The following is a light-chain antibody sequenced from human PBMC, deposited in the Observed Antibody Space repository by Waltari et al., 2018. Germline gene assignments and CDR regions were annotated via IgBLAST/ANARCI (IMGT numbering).Light chain of an antibody. CDR3: QHGYGTPYS. V-gene: IGKV1-39*01. CDR2: KAS. CDR1: ENVNNY. J-gene: IGKJ2*03. Sequence: DIQMTQSTSSLSASVGDRVTITCRASENVNNYLNWYQQKPGKAPKLLIYKASTLQSGVPSRFSGSGSGTDYTFTISSLQSEDVATYYCQHGYGTPYSFGQGTKVEIK.